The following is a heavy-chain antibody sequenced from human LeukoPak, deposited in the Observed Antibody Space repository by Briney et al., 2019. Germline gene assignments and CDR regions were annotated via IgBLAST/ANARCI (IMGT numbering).Heavy chain of an antibody. V-gene: IGHV1-3*01. J-gene: IGHJ4*02. CDR3: ARGSDLRLGELSLKSLFDY. CDR2: INAGNGNT. D-gene: IGHD3-16*02. CDR1: GYTFTTYA. Sequence: ASVKVSCKASGYTFTTYAMHWVRQAPGQRLEWMGWINAGNGNTEYSQKFQGRVTMTRNTSISTAYMELSSLRSEDTAVYYCARGSDLRLGELSLKSLFDYWGQGTLVTVSS.